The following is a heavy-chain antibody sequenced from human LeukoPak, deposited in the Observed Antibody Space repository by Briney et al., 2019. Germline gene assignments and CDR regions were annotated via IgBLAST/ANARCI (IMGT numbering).Heavy chain of an antibody. J-gene: IGHJ5*02. V-gene: IGHV4-59*01. Sequence: SETLSLTCTVSGVAISSYYWSWIRQPPGKGLEWIGDIYYSVSTNYNPSLKSRVTISVDTSKNQFSLKLSSVPAADTAVYYCARTNFAMPRLGDSSSWYWFDPWGQGTLVSVSS. CDR3: ARTNFAMPRLGDSSSWYWFDP. D-gene: IGHD6-13*01. CDR1: GVAISSYY. CDR2: IYYSVST.